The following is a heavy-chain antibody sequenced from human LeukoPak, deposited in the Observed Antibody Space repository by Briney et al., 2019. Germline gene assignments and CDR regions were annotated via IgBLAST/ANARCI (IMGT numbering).Heavy chain of an antibody. D-gene: IGHD6-19*01. CDR2: ISSISSYI. CDR3: ARVWGSGWYSGGYFDY. Sequence: GGSLRLSCAASGFTFSSYSMNWVRQAPGKGLEWVSSISSISSYIYYADSVKGRFTISRDNAKNTLYLQMNSLRAEDTAVYYCARVWGSGWYSGGYFDYWGQGTLVTVSS. V-gene: IGHV3-21*01. CDR1: GFTFSSYS. J-gene: IGHJ4*02.